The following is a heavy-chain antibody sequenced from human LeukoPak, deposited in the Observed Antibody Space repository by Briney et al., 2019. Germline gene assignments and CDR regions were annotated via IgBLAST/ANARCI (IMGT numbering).Heavy chain of an antibody. CDR1: GYTFTSYG. CDR3: ARDRRDQQRVGNWFDT. J-gene: IGHJ5*02. D-gene: IGHD6-13*01. Sequence: ASVKVSCTASGYTFTSYGISWVRQAPGQGLEWLGWISAYHGNTNYAQKLQGRVTMTTDTSTSTAYMELRSLRSDDTAVYYCARDRRDQQRVGNWFDTWGEGTPGTASP. CDR2: ISAYHGNT. V-gene: IGHV1-18*01.